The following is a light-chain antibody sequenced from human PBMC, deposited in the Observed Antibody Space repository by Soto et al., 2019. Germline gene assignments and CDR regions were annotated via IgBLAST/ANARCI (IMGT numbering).Light chain of an antibody. CDR3: ASWDDSLSGWV. CDR2: RNN. CDR1: SSNLGGNF. V-gene: IGLV1-47*01. J-gene: IGLJ3*02. Sequence: QSVLTQPPSASGTPGQRVTFSCSGTSSNLGGNFVYWYQQVPGTAPKPLIYRNNERPSGVPDRFSGSKSGTSASLAISGLRAEDEADYYCASWDDSLSGWVFGGGTKVTVL.